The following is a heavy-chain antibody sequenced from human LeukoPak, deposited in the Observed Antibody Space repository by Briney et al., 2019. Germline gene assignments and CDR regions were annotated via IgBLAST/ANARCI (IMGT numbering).Heavy chain of an antibody. CDR1: GGTFSSYA. CDR2: IIPIFGTA. D-gene: IGHD3-3*01. V-gene: IGHV1-69*13. Sequence: ASVKVSRKASGGTFSSYAISWVRQAPGQGLEWMGGIIPIFGTANYAQKFQVRVTITADDSTSTAYMELSSLRSEDTAVYYCARIVTIFGVPQGFDPWGQGTLVTVSS. J-gene: IGHJ5*02. CDR3: ARIVTIFGVPQGFDP.